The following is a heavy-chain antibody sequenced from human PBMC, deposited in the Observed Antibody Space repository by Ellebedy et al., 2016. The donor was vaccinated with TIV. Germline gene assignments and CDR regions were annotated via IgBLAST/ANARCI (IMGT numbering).Heavy chain of an antibody. J-gene: IGHJ3*02. CDR2: ISWNSGRI. CDR3: AKDVGKGIGRIGI. Sequence: SLKISXAASGFTFGDFAMHWVRQGPGKGLEWLSGISWNSGRIAYADSVKGRFIISRDNARNSLYLQMNSLRPEDTALYYCAKDVGKGIGRIGIWGQGTMVTVSS. CDR1: GFTFGDFA. D-gene: IGHD6-13*01. V-gene: IGHV3-9*01.